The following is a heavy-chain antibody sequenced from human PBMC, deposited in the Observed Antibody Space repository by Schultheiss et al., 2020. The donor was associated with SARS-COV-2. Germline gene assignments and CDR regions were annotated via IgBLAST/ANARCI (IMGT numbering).Heavy chain of an antibody. Sequence: GGSLRLSCAASGFTFSSYAMSWVRQAPGKGLEWVSAISGSGGSTYYADSVKGRFTISRDNSKNTLYLQMNSLRAEDTAVYYCANPQVGSGYYAVFDYWGQGTLVTVSS. CDR3: ANPQVGSGYYAVFDY. V-gene: IGHV3-23*01. J-gene: IGHJ4*02. D-gene: IGHD3-3*01. CDR2: ISGSGGST. CDR1: GFTFSSYA.